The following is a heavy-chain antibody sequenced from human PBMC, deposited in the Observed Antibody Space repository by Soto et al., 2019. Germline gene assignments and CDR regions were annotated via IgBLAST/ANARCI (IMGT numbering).Heavy chain of an antibody. CDR2: ISYDGSNK. CDR3: GKIKEYGGGSYIGAGFDP. V-gene: IGHV3-30-3*02. D-gene: IGHD3-10*01. J-gene: IGHJ5*02. CDR1: GFTFSSYA. Sequence: PGGSLRLSCAASGFTFSSYAMHWVRQAPGKGLEWVAVISYDGSNKYYADSVKGRFTISRDNSKHTLYLQMNSLRAEDTAVYYCGKIKEYGGGSYIGAGFDPGVKGTRDT.